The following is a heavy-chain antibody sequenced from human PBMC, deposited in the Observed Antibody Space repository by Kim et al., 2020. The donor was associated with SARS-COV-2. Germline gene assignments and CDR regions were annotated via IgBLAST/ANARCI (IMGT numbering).Heavy chain of an antibody. CDR3: ARERIVGALAYYGMDV. J-gene: IGHJ6*02. Sequence: GGSLRLSCAASGFTFSDYYMSWIRQAPGKGLEWVSYISSSGRTIYYADSVKGRFTISRDNAKNLLYLQMNSLRAEDTAVYYCARERIVGALAYYGMDVWGQRTTVTVS. CDR2: ISSSGRTI. V-gene: IGHV3-11*01. CDR1: GFTFSDYY. D-gene: IGHD1-26*01.